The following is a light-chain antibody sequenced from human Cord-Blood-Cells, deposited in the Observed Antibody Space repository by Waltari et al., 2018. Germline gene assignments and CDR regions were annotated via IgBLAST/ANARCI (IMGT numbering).Light chain of an antibody. CDR3: SSYAGSNNVV. Sequence: QSALTQPPSASGSPRQSVTISCTGTSSDVGAYNYFSWYQQHPGKAPKLMIYEVSKRPSGVPDRFSGSKSGNTASLTVSGLQAEDEADYYCSSYAGSNNVVFGGGTKLTVL. CDR2: EVS. V-gene: IGLV2-8*01. CDR1: SSDVGAYNY. J-gene: IGLJ2*01.